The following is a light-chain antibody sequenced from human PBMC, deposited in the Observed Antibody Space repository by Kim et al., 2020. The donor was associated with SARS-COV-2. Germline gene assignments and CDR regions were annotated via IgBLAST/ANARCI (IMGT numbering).Light chain of an antibody. V-gene: IGKV1-39*01. J-gene: IGKJ2*01. CDR1: RSIGNH. CDR2: GAS. CDR3: QQRDITPYT. Sequence: DIQMTQSPSSLSASVGDRVTITCRASRSIGNHLNWYQQRPGKAPNLLIFGASNLQSGVSSRFSGSDSGTDFTLTIRNLQPEDSATYYCQQRDITPYTFGQGTKLEI.